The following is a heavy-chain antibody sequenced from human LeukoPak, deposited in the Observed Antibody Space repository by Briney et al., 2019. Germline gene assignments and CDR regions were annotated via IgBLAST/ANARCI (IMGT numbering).Heavy chain of an antibody. CDR3: ARGSVSSWHYYYYYMDV. D-gene: IGHD6-13*01. J-gene: IGHJ6*03. CDR2: IYYSGST. Sequence: PSETLSLTCTVSGGSISSYYWSWIRQPPGKGLEWIGYIYYSGSTNYNPSLKSRVTISVDTSKNQFSLKLSSVTAADTAVYYCARGSVSSWHYYYYYMDVWGKGTTVTVSS. V-gene: IGHV4-59*01. CDR1: GGSISSYY.